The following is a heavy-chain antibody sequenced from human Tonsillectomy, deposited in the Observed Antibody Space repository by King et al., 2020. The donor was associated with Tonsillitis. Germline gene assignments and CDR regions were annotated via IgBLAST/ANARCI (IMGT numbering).Heavy chain of an antibody. V-gene: IGHV3-48*03. J-gene: IGHJ4*02. CDR3: ARAHYGDFDY. D-gene: IGHD4-17*01. CDR2: ISGSGSTI. CDR1: GFTFSSYE. Sequence: LVESGGGLVQPGGSLRLSCAASGFTFSSYEMNWVRQSPGKGLECVSYISGSGSTIYYADSVKGRFTISIDNAKNSLYLQMKSLRAEDTAVYYCARAHYGDFDYWGQGTLVTVSS.